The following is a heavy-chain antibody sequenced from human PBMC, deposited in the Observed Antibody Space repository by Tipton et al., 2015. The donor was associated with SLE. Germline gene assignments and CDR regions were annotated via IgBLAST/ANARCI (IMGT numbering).Heavy chain of an antibody. CDR2: ISVGEGNT. CDR1: GFTLSDYA. Sequence: SLRLSCAGSGFTLSDYAMSWVRQAPGKGLEWVSSISVGEGNTYDADSVKGRFTISRDNAKKIVYVQMNSLRAEDTAIYYCVREGWWRYFDYWGPGTLVTVSS. J-gene: IGHJ4*02. CDR3: VREGWWRYFDY. V-gene: IGHV3-23*01. D-gene: IGHD2-15*01.